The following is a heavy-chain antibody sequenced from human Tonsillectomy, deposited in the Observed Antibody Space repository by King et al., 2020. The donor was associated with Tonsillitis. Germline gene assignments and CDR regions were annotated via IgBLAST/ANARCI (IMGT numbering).Heavy chain of an antibody. CDR1: GGSISSGDYY. V-gene: IGHV4-30-4*01. D-gene: IGHD5-24*01. Sequence: VQLQESGPGLVKPSQTLSLTCTVSGGSISSGDYYWRWIRQPPGKGLEWIGYIYYSGCTYYNPSLKSRVTISVDTSKNQFSLKLSSVTAADTAVYYCARALRDGYNHVGFDYWGQGTLVTVSS. CDR2: IYYSGCT. CDR3: ARALRDGYNHVGFDY. J-gene: IGHJ4*02.